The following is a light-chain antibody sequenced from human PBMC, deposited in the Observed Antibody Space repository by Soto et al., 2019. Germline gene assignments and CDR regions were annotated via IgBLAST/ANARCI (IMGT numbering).Light chain of an antibody. Sequence: DIQMTQSPSSLSASVGDRVTITCRASQSISTNLSWYQKKPGKAPKLLISGASSLQSGVPSRFSGSGSGTDFSLPISSLQPEDFAIYFCQQSYITLYSFGQGTNLEIK. CDR3: QQSYITLYS. V-gene: IGKV1-39*01. CDR2: GAS. J-gene: IGKJ2*03. CDR1: QSISTN.